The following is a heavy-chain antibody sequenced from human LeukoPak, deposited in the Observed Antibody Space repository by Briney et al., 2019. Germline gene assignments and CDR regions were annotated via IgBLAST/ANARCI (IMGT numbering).Heavy chain of an antibody. CDR2: ISSSGSTI. D-gene: IGHD3-22*01. CDR3: AGPTEYYYDSTSL. J-gene: IGHJ4*02. CDR1: GFTFSSYE. V-gene: IGHV3-48*03. Sequence: GGSLRLSCAASGFTFSSYEMNWVRQAPGKGLEWVSYISSSGSTIYYADSVKGRFTISRDNAKNSLYLQMNSLRAEDTAVYYCAGPTEYYYDSTSLWGQGTLVTVSS.